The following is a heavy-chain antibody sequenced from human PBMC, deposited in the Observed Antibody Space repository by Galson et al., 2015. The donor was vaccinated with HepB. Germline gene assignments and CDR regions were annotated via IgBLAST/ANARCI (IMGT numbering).Heavy chain of an antibody. CDR3: ARDPSGSYWGRWFDL. J-gene: IGHJ5*02. V-gene: IGHV6-1*01. D-gene: IGHD1-26*01. Sequence: CAISGDSVSSNSAAWNWIRQSPSRGLEWLGRTCYRSKWYNDYAESVKSRMTIKPDTSKNEFSLQLNSVTPEDTAVYYCARDPSGSYWGRWFDLWGQGIPVTVS. CDR1: GDSVSSNSAA. CDR2: TCYRSKWYN.